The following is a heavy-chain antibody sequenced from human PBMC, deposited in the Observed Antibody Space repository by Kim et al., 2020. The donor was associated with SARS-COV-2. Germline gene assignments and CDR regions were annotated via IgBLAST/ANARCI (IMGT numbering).Heavy chain of an antibody. D-gene: IGHD3-10*01. CDR3: AKDGYYYGSGSPTGGMDV. V-gene: IGHV3-30*18. CDR2: ISYDGRNK. CDR1: GFIFSNYG. J-gene: IGHJ6*02. Sequence: GGSLRLSCGASGFIFSNYGMHWVRQAPGKGLEWVAVISYDGRNKYYADSVKGRFTISRDNSKNTLYLQMNSLRAEDTAVYYCAKDGYYYGSGSPTGGMDVWGPGTTGSVSS.